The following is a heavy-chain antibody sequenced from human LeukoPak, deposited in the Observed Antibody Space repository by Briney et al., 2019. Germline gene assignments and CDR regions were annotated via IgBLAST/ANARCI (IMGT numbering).Heavy chain of an antibody. CDR1: TFSFSSDS. Sequence: GGSLRLSCAASTFSFSSDSMNWVRQAPGKGLEWISYISGSSNSRFYADSVKGRFTISRDNAKDSVYLQMNGLRAEDTAVYYCTRDLSTWGQGTLVTVSS. V-gene: IGHV3-48*04. CDR3: TRDLST. CDR2: ISGSSNSR. J-gene: IGHJ4*02.